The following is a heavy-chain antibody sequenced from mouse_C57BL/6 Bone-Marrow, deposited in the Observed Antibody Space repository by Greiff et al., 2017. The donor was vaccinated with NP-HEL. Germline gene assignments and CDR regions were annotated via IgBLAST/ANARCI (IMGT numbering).Heavy chain of an antibody. Sequence: EVNVVESEGGLVQPGSSMKLSCTASGFTFSDYYMAWVRQVPEKGLEWVANINYDGSSTYYLDSLKSRFIISRDNAKNILYLQMSSLKSEDTATYYCARGRRYYDYDPYYFDYWGQGTTLTVSS. V-gene: IGHV5-16*01. CDR3: ARGRRYYDYDPYYFDY. D-gene: IGHD2-4*01. CDR2: INYDGSST. J-gene: IGHJ2*01. CDR1: GFTFSDYY.